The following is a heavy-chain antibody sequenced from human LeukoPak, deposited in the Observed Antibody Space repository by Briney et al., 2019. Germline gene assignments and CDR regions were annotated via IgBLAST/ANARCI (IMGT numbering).Heavy chain of an antibody. CDR1: GFTFRAYN. V-gene: IGHV3-21*01. Sequence: GGSLRLSCAAAGFTFRAYNMNWVRLAPGKGLEWVASISGLGSYMYYADSLKGRFTISRDNDKSSMYMQMNSLRADDTAAYSCAREGYCSSTSCYAVDHWGQGTLVTVSS. CDR2: ISGLGSYM. J-gene: IGHJ4*02. CDR3: AREGYCSSTSCYAVDH. D-gene: IGHD2-2*01.